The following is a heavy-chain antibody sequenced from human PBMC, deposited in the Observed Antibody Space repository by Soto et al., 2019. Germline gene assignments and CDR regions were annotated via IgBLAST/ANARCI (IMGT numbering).Heavy chain of an antibody. J-gene: IGHJ4*02. CDR3: ARLAYSHYST. CDR1: GGSLSGHY. CDR2: IYYSGTT. Sequence: SETLSLTSAVYGGSLSGHYWRWIRQPPGKGLEWVATIYYSGTTYYNPSLKSRRTISLDTSRNQFSLDLTSVTAADTAVYYCARLAYSHYSTWGQGTLVTVSS. D-gene: IGHD5-12*01. V-gene: IGHV4-34*01.